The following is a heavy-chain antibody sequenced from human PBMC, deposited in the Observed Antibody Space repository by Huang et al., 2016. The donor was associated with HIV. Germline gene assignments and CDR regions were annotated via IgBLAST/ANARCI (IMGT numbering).Heavy chain of an antibody. CDR2: INQSGKT. CDR1: GVPINSNY. CDR3: AREVAGPSELFGVFYFYL. J-gene: IGHJ5*02. V-gene: IGHV4-34*01. Sequence: GAGLVRPSGTLSLTCAIYGVPINSNYWNWVRQSPGGGLEWIGEINQSGKTNFNPSLQSRVSVSLDTSKNQLSLTMTSVTVSDTAVYYCAREVAGPSELFGVFYFYLWGQGTPVAVS. D-gene: IGHD3-16*01.